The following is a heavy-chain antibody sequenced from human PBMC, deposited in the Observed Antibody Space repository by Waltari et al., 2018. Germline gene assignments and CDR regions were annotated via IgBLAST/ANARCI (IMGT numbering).Heavy chain of an antibody. CDR2: IIPIFGTA. Sequence: QVQLVQSGAEVKKPGSSVKVSCKASGGTFSSYAISWVRPAPGQGLEWMGGIIPIFGTANYAQKFQGRVTITADESTSTAYMELSSLRSEDTAVYYCARDPYYYGSGSEGFDYWGQGTLVTVSS. J-gene: IGHJ4*02. V-gene: IGHV1-69*12. CDR3: ARDPYYYGSGSEGFDY. D-gene: IGHD3-10*01. CDR1: GGTFSSYA.